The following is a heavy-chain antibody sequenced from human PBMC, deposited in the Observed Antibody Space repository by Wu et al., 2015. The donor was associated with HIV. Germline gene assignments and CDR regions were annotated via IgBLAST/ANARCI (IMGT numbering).Heavy chain of an antibody. J-gene: IGHJ4*02. CDR3: ACGIQSGGANF. CDR1: GGTFSNYA. D-gene: IGHD2-21*01. CDR2: LIPIYGTP. V-gene: IGHV1-69*13. Sequence: QVQLLQSGAEVKNPGSSVRVSCKASGGTFSNYALSWVRQAPGQGLEWMGRLIPIYGTPNYAQKFQGRVTITADESTSTAYMEVRGLRPDDTAVYYCACGIQSGGANFWGQGTLVTVSS.